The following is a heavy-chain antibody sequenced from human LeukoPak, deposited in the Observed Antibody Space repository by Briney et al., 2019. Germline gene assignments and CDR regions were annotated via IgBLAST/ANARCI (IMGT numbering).Heavy chain of an antibody. V-gene: IGHV1-2*02. CDR2: INPKSGGT. CDR1: GYTFIDYY. Sequence: ASVKVSCKASGYTFIDYYMHWVRQAPGQGLEWMGWINPKSGGTNYAQKFQGRVTMTWDTSISTAYMELSRLRSDDTAVYYCARGRTLVRGIIIGGDYWGQGTLVTVSS. J-gene: IGHJ4*02. CDR3: ARGRTLVRGIIIGGDY. D-gene: IGHD3-10*01.